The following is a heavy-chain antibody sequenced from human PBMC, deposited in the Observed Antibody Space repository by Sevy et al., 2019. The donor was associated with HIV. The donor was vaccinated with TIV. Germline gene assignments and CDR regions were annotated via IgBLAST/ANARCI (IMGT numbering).Heavy chain of an antibody. CDR2: ISDSGDTT. CDR3: AKLPSTVMFREKGY. D-gene: IGHD3-10*01. CDR1: AFTFTNYA. J-gene: IGHJ4*02. V-gene: IGHV3-23*01. Sequence: GGSLRLSCAASAFTFTNYAMNWVRQAPGKGLEWVSGISDSGDTTHYAESVKGRFTISRDNSKNTVSLQMSSLRAEDTAIYYCAKLPSTVMFREKGYWGQGTRVTVSS.